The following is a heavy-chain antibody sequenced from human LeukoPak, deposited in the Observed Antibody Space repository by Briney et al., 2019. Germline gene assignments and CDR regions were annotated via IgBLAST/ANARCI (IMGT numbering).Heavy chain of an antibody. Sequence: GASVKVSCKASGYTFTSYGISWVRQAPGQGLEWMGWISAYNGNTNYAQKLQGRVTMTTDTSTSTAYMELRSLRSDDTAVYYCASYNSSGWSSDSYYYYGMDVWGQGTTVTVSS. CDR3: ASYNSSGWSSDSYYYYGMDV. CDR2: ISAYNGNT. J-gene: IGHJ6*02. D-gene: IGHD6-19*01. V-gene: IGHV1-18*01. CDR1: GYTFTSYG.